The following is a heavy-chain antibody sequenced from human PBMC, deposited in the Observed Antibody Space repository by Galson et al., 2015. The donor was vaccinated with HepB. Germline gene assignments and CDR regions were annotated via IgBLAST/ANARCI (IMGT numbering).Heavy chain of an antibody. CDR3: ARVRRCSSTSCYPVDY. V-gene: IGHV1-18*01. CDR2: ISAYNGNT. D-gene: IGHD2-2*01. J-gene: IGHJ4*02. Sequence: SVKVSCKASGYTFTSYGISWVRQAPGQGLEWMGWISAYNGNTNYAQKLQGRVTMTTDTSTSTAYMELRSLRSDDTAVYYCARVRRCSSTSCYPVDYWGQGTLVTVSS. CDR1: GYTFTSYG.